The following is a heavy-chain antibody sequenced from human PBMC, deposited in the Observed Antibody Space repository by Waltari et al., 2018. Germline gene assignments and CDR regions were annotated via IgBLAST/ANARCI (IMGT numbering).Heavy chain of an antibody. V-gene: IGHV3-49*02. CDR1: GFRCGNYP. CDR2: IRRETYGGTI. D-gene: IGHD2-2*01. CDR3: ARDQLAYGMDV. J-gene: IGHJ6*02. Sequence: DVQVVESGGGLVQPGRSRSLSCTGSGFRCGNYPLSWYRQGPGKGLEWVGLIRRETYGGTIDYAASVKGGFSISRDDSKSIAYLQMNGLKTDDTGVYYCARDQLAYGMDVWGQGTTVTVS.